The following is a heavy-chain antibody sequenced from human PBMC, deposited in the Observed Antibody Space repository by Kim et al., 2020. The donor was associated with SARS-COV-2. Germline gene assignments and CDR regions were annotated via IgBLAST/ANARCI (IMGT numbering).Heavy chain of an antibody. V-gene: IGHV1-3*01. D-gene: IGHD6-13*01. CDR3: ARGWGSSWYWGY. J-gene: IGHJ4*02. Sequence: KFQGRVTITRDTSASTAYMELSSLRSEDTAVYYCARGWGSSWYWGYWGQGALVTVSS.